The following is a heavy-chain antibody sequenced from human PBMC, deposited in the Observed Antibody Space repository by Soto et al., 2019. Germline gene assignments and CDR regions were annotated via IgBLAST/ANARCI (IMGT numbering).Heavy chain of an antibody. J-gene: IGHJ3*02. CDR2: MNPNSGNT. Sequence: ASVKVSCKASGYTFTSYYINWVRQATGQGREWMGWMNPNSGNTGYAQKFQGRVTMTRNTSISTAYMELSSLRSEDTAVYYCARGTAMVTSAFDIWGQGTMVNVSS. CDR1: GYTFTSYY. D-gene: IGHD5-18*01. CDR3: ARGTAMVTSAFDI. V-gene: IGHV1-8*01.